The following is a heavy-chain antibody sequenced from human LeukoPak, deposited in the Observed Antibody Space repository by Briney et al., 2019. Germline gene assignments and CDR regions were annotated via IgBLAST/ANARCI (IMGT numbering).Heavy chain of an antibody. D-gene: IGHD6-13*01. CDR1: GFAFSDYY. J-gene: IGHJ6*03. V-gene: IGHV3-11*04. Sequence: GGSLRLSCAASGFAFSDYYMSWIRQAPGKGLEWVSYISSSGSTIYYADSVKGRFTISRDNAKNSLYLQMNSLRAEDTAVYYCARVGQQLVRVYYYYYMDVWGKGTTVTVPS. CDR2: ISSSGSTI. CDR3: ARVGQQLVRVYYYYYMDV.